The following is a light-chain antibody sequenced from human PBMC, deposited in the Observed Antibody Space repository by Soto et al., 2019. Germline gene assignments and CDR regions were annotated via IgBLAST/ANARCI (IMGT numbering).Light chain of an antibody. J-gene: IGKJ1*01. Sequence: ELLLTQSPATLSVSPGERATLSCRASQSVNTNFAWYQQKPGQAPRLLIYGASTRATGIPARFSGSGSGTEFTLTISSLQSEDFAVYYCQQYNNWPSWTFGQGSKVDIK. V-gene: IGKV3-15*01. CDR2: GAS. CDR3: QQYNNWPSWT. CDR1: QSVNTN.